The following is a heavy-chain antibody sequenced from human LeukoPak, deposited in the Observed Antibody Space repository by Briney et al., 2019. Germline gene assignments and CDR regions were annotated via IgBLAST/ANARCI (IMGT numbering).Heavy chain of an antibody. J-gene: IGHJ4*02. V-gene: IGHV5-51*01. CDR2: IYPGDSDT. D-gene: IGHD6-13*01. CDR3: ARRYSSSWGAGYFDY. CDR1: GYSFTSYW. Sequence: GESLKISCKGSGYSFTSYWIGWVRQMPGKGLEWMGIIYPGDSDTRYSPSFQGQVTISADKSISTAYLQWSSLKASDTAMYYCARRYSSSWGAGYFDYWGQGTLVTVSS.